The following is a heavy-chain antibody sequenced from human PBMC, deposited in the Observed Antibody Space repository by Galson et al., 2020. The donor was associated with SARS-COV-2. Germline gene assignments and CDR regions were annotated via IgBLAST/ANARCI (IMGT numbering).Heavy chain of an antibody. V-gene: IGHV3-11*03. CDR1: GLIFSDYY. J-gene: IGHJ4*02. CDR2: ISPSSDYA. CDR3: AGSHKNFWYNFDN. D-gene: IGHD6-13*01. Sequence: GGSLRLSCTASGLIFSDYYMTWIRQAPGKGLEWISYISPSSDYANYADSVRGRFTISRDNTKTSLFLHMDSLRAEDTAVYYCAGSHKNFWYNFDNWGQGALVTVSS.